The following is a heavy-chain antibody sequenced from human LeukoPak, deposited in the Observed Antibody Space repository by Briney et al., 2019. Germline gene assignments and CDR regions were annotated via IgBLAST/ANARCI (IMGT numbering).Heavy chain of an antibody. V-gene: IGHV4-59*01. CDR2: IHYSGST. CDR1: GGSISSYY. D-gene: IGHD4-11*01. J-gene: IGHJ4*02. Sequence: SETLSLTCTVSGGSISSYYWSWIRQPPGKGLEWIGCIHYSGSTNYNPSLKSRVTISVDTSKKHFSLKLSSVTAADTAVYYCARGDYPRYYFDYWGQGTLVTVSS. CDR3: ARGDYPRYYFDY.